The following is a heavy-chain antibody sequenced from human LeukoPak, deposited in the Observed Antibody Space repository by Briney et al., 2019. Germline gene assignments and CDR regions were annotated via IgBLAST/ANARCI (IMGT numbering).Heavy chain of an antibody. CDR1: GGYISSYY. Sequence: SETLSLTCTVSGGYISSYYWSWIRQPPGKGLEWIGYIYYSGSTNYNPSLKSRVTISVDTSKNQFSLKLSSVTAADTAVYYCARQSGPYCSSWFNYWGQGALDTVSS. CDR2: IYYSGST. J-gene: IGHJ4*02. V-gene: IGHV4-59*01. CDR3: ARQSGPYCSSWFNY. D-gene: IGHD6-13*01.